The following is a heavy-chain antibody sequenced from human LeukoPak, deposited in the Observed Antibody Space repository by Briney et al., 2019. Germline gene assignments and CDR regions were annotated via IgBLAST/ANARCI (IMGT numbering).Heavy chain of an antibody. J-gene: IGHJ6*03. Sequence: GGSLRLSCAASGFTFSPYAMSWVRQAPGKGLEGVSVISGSGSGTYYAVSVMGRFTISRDNSKNTLYMQMNSLRAEDTAVYYCAKGPPGYPYYYYYYMDVWGKGTTVTVSS. D-gene: IGHD3-9*01. CDR1: GFTFSPYA. V-gene: IGHV3-23*01. CDR2: ISGSGSGT. CDR3: AKGPPGYPYYYYYYMDV.